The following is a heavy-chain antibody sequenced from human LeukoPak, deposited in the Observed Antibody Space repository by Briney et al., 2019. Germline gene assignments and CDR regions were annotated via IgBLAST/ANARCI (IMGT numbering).Heavy chain of an antibody. V-gene: IGHV4-59*12. J-gene: IGHJ6*02. CDR2: IHYSGST. CDR3: ARTDLRVRGALNYYYYGMDV. D-gene: IGHD3-10*01. Sequence: SETLSLTCTVSGGTISSYYWNWIRQPPGKGLEWIGYIHYSGSTKYNPSLKSRVTISVGTSKNQFSLKLSSVTAADTAVYYCARTDLRVRGALNYYYYGMDVWGQGTTVTVSS. CDR1: GGTISSYY.